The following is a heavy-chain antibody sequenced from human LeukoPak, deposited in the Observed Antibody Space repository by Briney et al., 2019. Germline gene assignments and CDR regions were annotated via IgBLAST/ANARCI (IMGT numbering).Heavy chain of an antibody. Sequence: ASVTVSCKASGYTFTSYGISWVRQAPGQGLEWMGWISAYNGNTNYAQKLKGRVTMTTDTSTSTAYMELRSMRSDDTAVYYCAILVGVGYCSGGSCYEDAFDIWGQGTMVTVSS. J-gene: IGHJ3*02. CDR3: AILVGVGYCSGGSCYEDAFDI. D-gene: IGHD2-15*01. CDR1: GYTFTSYG. V-gene: IGHV1-18*01. CDR2: ISAYNGNT.